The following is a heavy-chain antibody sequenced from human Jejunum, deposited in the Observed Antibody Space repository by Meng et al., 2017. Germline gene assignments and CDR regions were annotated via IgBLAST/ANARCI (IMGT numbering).Heavy chain of an antibody. J-gene: IGHJ1*01. CDR3: ARDFEALNGV. CDR1: GDSISSSYW. CDR2: IYHSGTT. V-gene: IGHV4-4*02. Sequence: QGQLQESGPGLVKPWGTLSLTCAVSGDSISSSYWWSWVRQSPGKGLEWIGEIYHSGTTNYNPSLKSRVTLSVDKSKNQFSLNLSSVTAADTAAYFCARDFEALNGVWGQGTLVTVSS. D-gene: IGHD2-8*01.